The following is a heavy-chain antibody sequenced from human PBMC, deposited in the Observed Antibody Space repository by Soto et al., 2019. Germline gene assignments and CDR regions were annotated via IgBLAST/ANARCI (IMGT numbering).Heavy chain of an antibody. D-gene: IGHD3-16*02. CDR3: ASTFMITFGGVIATHYYYYGMDV. V-gene: IGHV1-69*13. J-gene: IGHJ6*02. Sequence: EASVKVSCKASGGTFSSYAISWVRQAPGQGLEWMGGIIPIFGTANYAQKFQGRVTITADESTSTAYMELSSLRSEDTAVYYCASTFMITFGGVIATHYYYYGMDVWGQGTTVTVSS. CDR2: IIPIFGTA. CDR1: GGTFSSYA.